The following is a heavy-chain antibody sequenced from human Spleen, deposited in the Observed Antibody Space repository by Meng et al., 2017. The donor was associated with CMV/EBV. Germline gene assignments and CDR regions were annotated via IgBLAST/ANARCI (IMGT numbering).Heavy chain of an antibody. CDR3: ARLYDFWSGGMDV. D-gene: IGHD3-3*01. Sequence: ACGFTFSDYYMSWIRQAPGKGLEWVSYISSSGTTIYYADSVKGRFTISRDNAKNSLYLQMNSLRAEDTAVYYCARLYDFWSGGMDVWGQGTTVTVSS. CDR2: ISSSGTTI. V-gene: IGHV3-11*01. J-gene: IGHJ6*02. CDR1: GFTFSDYY.